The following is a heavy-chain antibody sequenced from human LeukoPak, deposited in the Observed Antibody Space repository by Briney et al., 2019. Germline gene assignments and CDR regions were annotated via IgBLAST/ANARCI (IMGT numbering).Heavy chain of an antibody. Sequence: PGGSLRLSCAASGFTFSSRAMSWVRQAPGKGLEWVSAISGSGGRPYYADSVKGRFTISRDNSKNTLYLQMNSLRAEDTAVYYCARHPEPGYCSSTSCHESYFDYWGQGTLVTVSS. D-gene: IGHD2-2*01. CDR2: ISGSGGRP. CDR3: ARHPEPGYCSSTSCHESYFDY. J-gene: IGHJ4*02. CDR1: GFTFSSRA. V-gene: IGHV3-23*01.